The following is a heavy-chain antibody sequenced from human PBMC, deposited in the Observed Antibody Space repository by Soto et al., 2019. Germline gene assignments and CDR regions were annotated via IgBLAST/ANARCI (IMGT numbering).Heavy chain of an antibody. CDR2: ISYDGSNK. Sequence: PGGSLRLSCAASGFTFSSYAMHWVRQAPGKGLEWVAVISYDGSNKYYADSVKGRFTISRDNSKNTLYLQMNSLRAEDTAVYYCARDSSVSGRPVAGMDVWGQGTTVTVSS. CDR3: ARDSSVSGRPVAGMDV. V-gene: IGHV3-30-3*01. D-gene: IGHD3-10*01. CDR1: GFTFSSYA. J-gene: IGHJ6*02.